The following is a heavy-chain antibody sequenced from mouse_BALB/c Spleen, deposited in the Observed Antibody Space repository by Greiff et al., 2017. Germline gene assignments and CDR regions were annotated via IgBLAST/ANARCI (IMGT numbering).Heavy chain of an antibody. D-gene: IGHD2-2*01. CDR2: IWSGGST. V-gene: IGHV2-2*02. CDR3: ARKGYDVEFAY. Sequence: QVQLKQSGPGLVQPSQSLSITCTVSGFSLTSYGVHWVRQSPGKGLEWLGVIWSGGSTDYNAAFISRLSISKDNSKSQVFFKMNSLQANDTAIYYCARKGYDVEFAYWGQGTLVTVSA. J-gene: IGHJ3*01. CDR1: GFSLTSYG.